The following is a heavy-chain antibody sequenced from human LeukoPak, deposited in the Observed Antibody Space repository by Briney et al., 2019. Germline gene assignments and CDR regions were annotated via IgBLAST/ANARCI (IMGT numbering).Heavy chain of an antibody. CDR3: ARHDLVVVVTAPDY. D-gene: IGHD2-21*02. CDR1: GYSFTSYW. J-gene: IGHJ4*02. V-gene: IGHV5-51*01. CDR2: IYPGDSDT. Sequence: GESLKISCKGSGYSFTSYWIGCVRQMPGKGLEWMGIIYPGDSDTRYSPSFQGQVTISADKSISTAYLQWSSLKASDTATYYCARHDLVVVVTAPDYWGQGTLVTVSS.